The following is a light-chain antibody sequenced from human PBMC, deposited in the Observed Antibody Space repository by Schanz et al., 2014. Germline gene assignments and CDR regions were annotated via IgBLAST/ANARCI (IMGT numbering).Light chain of an antibody. V-gene: IGLV1-44*01. Sequence: QSVLTQPPSASGTPGQRVTISCSGSSSNIGSKTVNWYQQLPGTAPKLLIYSNNQRPSGVPDRFSGSKSGTSASLAISGLQSEDEADYHCAAWDDSLNGRWVFGGGTKLTV. CDR1: SSNIGSKT. J-gene: IGLJ3*02. CDR2: SNN. CDR3: AAWDDSLNGRWV.